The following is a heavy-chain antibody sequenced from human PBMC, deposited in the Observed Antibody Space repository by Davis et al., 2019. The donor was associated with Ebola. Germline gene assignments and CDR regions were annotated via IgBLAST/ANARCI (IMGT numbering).Heavy chain of an antibody. V-gene: IGHV4-34*01. CDR1: SGSFSGYY. D-gene: IGHD4-23*01. J-gene: IGHJ6*02. Sequence: SETLSLTCAVYSGSFSGYYWSWIRQPPGRGLEWIGEINHSGSTNYNPSLKSRVTISVDTSKNQFSLKLSSVTAADTAVYYCARRRSWDPRWYYYGMDVWGQGTTVTVSS. CDR3: ARRRSWDPRWYYYGMDV. CDR2: INHSGST.